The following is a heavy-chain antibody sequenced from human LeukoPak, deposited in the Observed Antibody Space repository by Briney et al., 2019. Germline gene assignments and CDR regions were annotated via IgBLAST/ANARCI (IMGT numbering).Heavy chain of an antibody. CDR2: IYYTGTT. V-gene: IGHV4-59*01. CDR1: GDSISSSY. Sequence: SETLSPTCTVSGDSISSSYWSWIRQPPGKTLEWIGYIYYTGTTNYNPSLKSRVTMSIDTSKNQFSLNLNSVTAADTAVYYCARGFYDSSGYSNCFDPWGQGTLVTVSS. D-gene: IGHD3-22*01. CDR3: ARGFYDSSGYSNCFDP. J-gene: IGHJ5*02.